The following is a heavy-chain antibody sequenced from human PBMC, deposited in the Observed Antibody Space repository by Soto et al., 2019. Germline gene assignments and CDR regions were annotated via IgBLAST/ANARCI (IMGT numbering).Heavy chain of an antibody. V-gene: IGHV3-30-3*01. D-gene: IGHD3-10*01. J-gene: IGHJ5*02. CDR2: ISYDGSNK. Sequence: QVQLVESGGGVVQPGRSLRLSCAASGFTFSSYAMHWVRQAPGKGLEWVAVISYDGSNKYYADSVKGRFTISRDNSKNTLYLQMNSLRAEDTAVYYCARDPRGVGELSSNWFDPWGQGTLVTVSS. CDR1: GFTFSSYA. CDR3: ARDPRGVGELSSNWFDP.